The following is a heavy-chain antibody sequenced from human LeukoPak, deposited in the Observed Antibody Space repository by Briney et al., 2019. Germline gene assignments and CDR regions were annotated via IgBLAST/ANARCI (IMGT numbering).Heavy chain of an antibody. Sequence: SETLSLTCTVSGGSISSYYWSWIRQPPGKGLEWIGYIYYSGSTNYNPSLKSRVTISVDTSKNQFSLKLSSVTAADTAVYYCARDESGSSSWYGLDYWGQGTLVTVSS. D-gene: IGHD6-13*01. V-gene: IGHV4-59*01. CDR1: GGSISSYY. CDR2: IYYSGST. J-gene: IGHJ4*02. CDR3: ARDESGSSSWYGLDY.